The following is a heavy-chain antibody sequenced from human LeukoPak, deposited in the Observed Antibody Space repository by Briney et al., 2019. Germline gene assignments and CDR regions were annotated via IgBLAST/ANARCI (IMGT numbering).Heavy chain of an antibody. CDR3: ARDRGPDWWGSFDF. V-gene: IGHV1-2*02. CDR1: GYTFTGHY. CDR2: FNPNSGGP. J-gene: IGHJ4*02. D-gene: IGHD3-16*01. Sequence: ASLKVSCKASGYTFTGHYMHWVRRAPGRGLEWMGWFNPNSGGPNYEQKFQGRVTITRDTSSSTVYVELSRLTSDDTAVYYCARDRGPDWWGSFDFWGQGTLVTVSS.